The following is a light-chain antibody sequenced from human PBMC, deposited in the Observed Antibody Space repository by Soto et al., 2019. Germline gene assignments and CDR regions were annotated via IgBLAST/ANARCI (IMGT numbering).Light chain of an antibody. CDR2: AAS. V-gene: IGKV1-8*01. CDR3: QQYYSYLRT. CDR1: QGISSY. Sequence: AIRMTQSPSSLSASTGDRVTITCRASQGISSYLAWYHQKPGKAPKLLIYAASTLQSGVPSRFSGSGSGTDFTLTISCLQSEDFATYYCQQYYSYLRTFGQGTKVEIK. J-gene: IGKJ1*01.